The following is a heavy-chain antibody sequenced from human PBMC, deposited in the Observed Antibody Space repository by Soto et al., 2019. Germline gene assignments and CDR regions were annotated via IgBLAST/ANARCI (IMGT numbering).Heavy chain of an antibody. CDR2: INHSGST. V-gene: IGHV4-34*01. D-gene: IGHD2-2*01. Sequence: QVQLQQWGAGLLKPSETLSLTCAVYGGSFSGYYWSWIRQPPGKGLEWIGEINHSGSTNYNPSLKSRVTISVDTSKNHFSLKLSSVTAADTAVYYCARGRIVVVPAAMRNWFDPWGQGTLVTVSS. J-gene: IGHJ5*02. CDR1: GGSFSGYY. CDR3: ARGRIVVVPAAMRNWFDP.